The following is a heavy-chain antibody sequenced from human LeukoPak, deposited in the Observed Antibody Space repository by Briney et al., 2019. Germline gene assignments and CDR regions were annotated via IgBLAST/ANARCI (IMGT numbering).Heavy chain of an antibody. CDR2: ISYDGSNK. CDR3: ARFGTYGSGTYAFDY. V-gene: IGHV3-30*03. Sequence: GRSLRLSCAASGFTFSSYGMHWVRQAPGKGLEWVAVISYDGSNKYYADSVKGRFTISRDNAKNSLYLQMNSLRAEDTAVYYCARFGTYGSGTYAFDYWGQGTLVTVSS. J-gene: IGHJ4*02. CDR1: GFTFSSYG. D-gene: IGHD3-10*01.